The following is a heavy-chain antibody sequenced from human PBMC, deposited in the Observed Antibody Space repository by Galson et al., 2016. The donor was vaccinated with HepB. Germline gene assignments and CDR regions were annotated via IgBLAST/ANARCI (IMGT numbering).Heavy chain of an antibody. CDR3: VGSYYYDSSGQAFDV. D-gene: IGHD3-22*01. CDR2: TIPIFGTV. Sequence: SVKVSCKVSGVTFNDYAISFVRQALGQGLEWMGGTIPIFGTVNYAQNFQGRLTITADESTSTAYMELSSLRSEDTALYFCVGSYYYDSSGQAFDVWGQGTRVTASS. J-gene: IGHJ3*01. V-gene: IGHV1-69*13. CDR1: GVTFNDYA.